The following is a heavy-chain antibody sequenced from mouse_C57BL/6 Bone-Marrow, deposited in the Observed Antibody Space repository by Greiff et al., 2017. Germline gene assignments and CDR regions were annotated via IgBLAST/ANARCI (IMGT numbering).Heavy chain of an antibody. CDR3: ARLRTSYYFDY. D-gene: IGHD2-12*01. CDR2: ISSGGSYT. J-gene: IGHJ2*01. CDR1: GFTFSSYG. Sequence: EVKLEDSGGDLVKPGGSLKLSCAASGFTFSSYGMSWVRQTPDKSLEWVATISSGGSYTYYPDNVKGRFTISRDNAKNTLYLQMSSLKSEDTAMYYCARLRTSYYFDYWGQGTTLTVSS. V-gene: IGHV5-6*02.